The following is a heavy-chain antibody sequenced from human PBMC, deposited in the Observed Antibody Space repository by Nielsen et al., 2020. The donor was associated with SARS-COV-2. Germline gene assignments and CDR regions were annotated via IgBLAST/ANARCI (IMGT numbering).Heavy chain of an antibody. J-gene: IGHJ4*02. D-gene: IGHD6-13*01. CDR1: GFTFSDYY. Sequence: GGSLRLSCAASGFTFSDYYMSWIRQAPGKGLEWVSYISSSSSYTNYADSVKGRFTISRDNAKNSLYLQMNSLRAEDTAVYHCARDNSAAAGLSYFDYWGQGTLVTVSS. CDR3: ARDNSAAAGLSYFDY. CDR2: ISSSSSYT. V-gene: IGHV3-11*06.